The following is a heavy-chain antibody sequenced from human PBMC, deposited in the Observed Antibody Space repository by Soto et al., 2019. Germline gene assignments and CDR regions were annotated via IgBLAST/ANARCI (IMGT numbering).Heavy chain of an antibody. CDR3: ASDPGHYDSISGY. V-gene: IGHV1-69*02. CDR2: IIPILGIA. Sequence: SVKVSCKASGGTLSSYTISWVRQAPGQGLEWMGRIIPILGIANYAQKFQGRVTITADKSTSTAYMELSSLRSEDTAVYYCASDPGHYDSISGYWGQGTLVTVSS. J-gene: IGHJ4*02. CDR1: GGTLSSYT. D-gene: IGHD3-22*01.